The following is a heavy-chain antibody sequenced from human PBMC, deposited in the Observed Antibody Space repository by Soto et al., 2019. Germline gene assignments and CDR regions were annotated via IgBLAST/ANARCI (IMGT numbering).Heavy chain of an antibody. J-gene: IGHJ4*02. CDR1: GFTFSSYG. Sequence: GGSLRLSCAASGFTFSSYGMHWVRQAPGKGLEWVAVISYDGSNKYYADSVKGRFTISRDNSKNTLYLQMNSLRAEDTAVYYCAKDRNFQQLVNWSLDYWGQGTLVTVSS. V-gene: IGHV3-30*18. CDR3: AKDRNFQQLVNWSLDY. D-gene: IGHD6-13*01. CDR2: ISYDGSNK.